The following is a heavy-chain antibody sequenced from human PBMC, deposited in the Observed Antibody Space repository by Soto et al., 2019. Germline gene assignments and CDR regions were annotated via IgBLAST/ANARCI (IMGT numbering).Heavy chain of an antibody. D-gene: IGHD3-3*01. CDR1: GGSFSGYY. CDR2: INHSGST. Sequence: PSETLSLTCAVYGGSFSGYYWSWIRQPPGKGLEWMGEINHSGSTNYNPSLKSRVTISVDTSKNQFSLKLSSVTAADTAVYYCARGGPNYDFWSGYPRLNWFDPWGQGTLVTVSS. CDR3: ARGGPNYDFWSGYPRLNWFDP. V-gene: IGHV4-34*01. J-gene: IGHJ5*02.